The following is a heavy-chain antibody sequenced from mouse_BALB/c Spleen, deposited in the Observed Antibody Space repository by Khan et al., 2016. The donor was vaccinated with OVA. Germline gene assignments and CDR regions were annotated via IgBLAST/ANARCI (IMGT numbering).Heavy chain of an antibody. Sequence: QIQLVQSGPELKKPGETVRISCKASGYTFTDYAVNWVKQAPGKGLMWMGWINTYTGEATYVDELKGRFAFTLETSASTAHLQIYNLKNEDMATYIYARSRGNYLLDLWGQGTTLTVSS. CDR1: GYTFTDYA. J-gene: IGHJ2*01. V-gene: IGHV9-1*02. D-gene: IGHD2-1*01. CDR2: INTYTGEA. CDR3: ARSRGNYLLDL.